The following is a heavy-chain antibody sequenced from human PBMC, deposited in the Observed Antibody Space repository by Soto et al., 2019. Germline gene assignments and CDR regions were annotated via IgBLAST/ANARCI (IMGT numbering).Heavy chain of an antibody. J-gene: IGHJ3*02. CDR2: INHSGST. CDR3: ARGIVGATTSAFDI. Sequence: LSLTCAVYGGSFSGYYWSWIRQPPGKGLEWIGEINHSGSTNYNPSLKSRVTISVDTSKNQFSLKLSSVTAADTAVYYCARGIVGATTSAFDIWGQGTMVTVSS. D-gene: IGHD1-26*01. V-gene: IGHV4-34*01. CDR1: GGSFSGYY.